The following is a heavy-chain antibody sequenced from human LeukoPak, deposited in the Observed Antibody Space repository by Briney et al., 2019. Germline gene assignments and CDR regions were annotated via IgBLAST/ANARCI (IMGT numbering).Heavy chain of an antibody. CDR2: IYYSGST. V-gene: IGHV4-59*01. CDR1: GGSISSYY. D-gene: IGHD3-16*01. J-gene: IGHJ6*03. Sequence: SETLSLTCTVSGGSISSYYWSWIRQPPGKGLEWTGYIYYSGSTNYNPSLKSRVTISVDTSKNQFSLKLSSVTAADTAVYYCARAARGSYYYYYMDVWGKGTTVTISS. CDR3: ARAARGSYYYYYMDV.